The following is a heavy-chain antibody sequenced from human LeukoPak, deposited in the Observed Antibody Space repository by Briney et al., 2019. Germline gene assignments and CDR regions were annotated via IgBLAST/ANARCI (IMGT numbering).Heavy chain of an antibody. Sequence: WASVKVSCKASGGTFNNYAISWVRQAPGHGLEWMGRIIPMLNIPNYAPKFLGRVTITADKSTSTAYMELTRLTSEDTATYYCARDPHASGSRMRWLDPWGQGTQSPSPQ. CDR1: GGTFNNYA. CDR2: IIPMLNIP. CDR3: ARDPHASGSRMRWLDP. J-gene: IGHJ5*02. D-gene: IGHD3-10*01. V-gene: IGHV1-69*04.